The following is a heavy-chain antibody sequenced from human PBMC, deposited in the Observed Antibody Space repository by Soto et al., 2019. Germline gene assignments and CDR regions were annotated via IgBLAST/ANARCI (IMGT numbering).Heavy chain of an antibody. J-gene: IGHJ4*02. CDR1: GGSISSSSYY. V-gene: IGHV4-39*01. Sequence: PPETLSLTCTVSGGSISSSSYYWGWIRQPPGKGLEWIGSIYYSGNTYYNPSLKSRVTISVDTAKNQFSLKLSSVTAADTAVYYCARQYYFGLGSYYNRPFDFWGQGTLVTVSS. CDR2: IYYSGNT. CDR3: ARQYYFGLGSYYNRPFDF. D-gene: IGHD3-10*01.